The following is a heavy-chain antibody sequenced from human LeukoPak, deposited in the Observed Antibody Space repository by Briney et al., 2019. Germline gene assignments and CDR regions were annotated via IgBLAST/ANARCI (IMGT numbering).Heavy chain of an antibody. V-gene: IGHV3-53*01. Sequence: GGSLRLSCAASGFTVSSNYMSWVRQAPGKGLEWVSVIYSGGSTYYADSVKGRFTISRDNSKNTLYLQMNSLRAEDTDVYYCARLGFGGLYFDYWGQGTLVTVSS. J-gene: IGHJ4*02. D-gene: IGHD3-10*01. CDR1: GFTVSSNY. CDR3: ARLGFGGLYFDY. CDR2: IYSGGST.